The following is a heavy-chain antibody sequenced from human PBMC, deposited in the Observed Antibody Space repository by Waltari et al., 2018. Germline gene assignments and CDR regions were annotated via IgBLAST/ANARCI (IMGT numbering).Heavy chain of an antibody. J-gene: IGHJ5*02. CDR3: ARSRSVSNWFDP. CDR1: GGSFSGYY. V-gene: IGHV4-34*01. CDR2: INHSGST. Sequence: QVQLQQWGAGLLKPSETLSLTCAVYGGSFSGYYWSWIRQPPGKGLEWIGEINHSGSTNYNPSLKSRVTISVDTSKNQFSLKLSSVTAADTAVYYCARSRSVSNWFDPWGQGTLVTVSS.